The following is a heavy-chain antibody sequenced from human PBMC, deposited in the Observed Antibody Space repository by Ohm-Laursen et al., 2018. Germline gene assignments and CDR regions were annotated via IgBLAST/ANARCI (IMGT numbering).Heavy chain of an antibody. CDR3: ARHWDYGGNSEPLDY. D-gene: IGHD4-23*01. CDR2: IDDNGNT. J-gene: IGHJ4*02. V-gene: IGHV4-59*08. Sequence: SETLSLTCTVSGDSISGRYWSWIRQPPGKGLEWIGNIDDNGNTNYNPSLQSRVTISINTSKNQFSLKLSSVTAADTAVYYCARHWDYGGNSEPLDYWGQGTLVTVSS. CDR1: GDSISGRY.